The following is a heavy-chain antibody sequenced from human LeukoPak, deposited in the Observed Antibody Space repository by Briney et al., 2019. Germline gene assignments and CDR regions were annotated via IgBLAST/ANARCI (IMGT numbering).Heavy chain of an antibody. V-gene: IGHV3-13*01. Sequence: PGGSLRLSCAASGLTLISYDMHWVRQAPEKGLEWVSGIGTAGDTYYPGPVKGRFTISRDNGKISLYLQMNSLSAGDKAVYYCARSPYSSGDHWGQGTLVTVSS. CDR3: ARSPYSSGDH. J-gene: IGHJ5*02. D-gene: IGHD6-19*01. CDR2: IGTAGDT. CDR1: GLTLISYD.